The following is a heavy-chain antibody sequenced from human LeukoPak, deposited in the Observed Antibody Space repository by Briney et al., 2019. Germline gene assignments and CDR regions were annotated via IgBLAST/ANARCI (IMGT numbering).Heavy chain of an antibody. V-gene: IGHV3-23*01. CDR1: GFTFSSYA. CDR3: AKSGTRLWFGEYSTWFDP. D-gene: IGHD3-10*01. Sequence: GGSLRLSCAASGFTFSSYAMSWVRQAPGKGLEWVSAISGSGGSTYYADSVKGRFTISRDNSKNTLYLQMNSLRAEDTAVYYCAKSGTRLWFGEYSTWFDPWAREPWSPSPQ. CDR2: ISGSGGST. J-gene: IGHJ5*02.